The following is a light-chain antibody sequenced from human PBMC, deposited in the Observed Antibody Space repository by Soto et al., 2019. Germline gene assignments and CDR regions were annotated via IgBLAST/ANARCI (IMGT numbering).Light chain of an antibody. V-gene: IGKV3-15*01. CDR1: QNVNSN. J-gene: IGKJ2*01. Sequence: EVELTQSPATLSVSPGERATLSCRASQNVNSNFAWYQQKPGQAPRLLIFGASTRATGIPARFSGSGSGTDFTLTISRLEPEDFAVYYCQVRTDWPPFKYTFGQGTKLEVK. CDR3: QVRTDWPPFKYT. CDR2: GAS.